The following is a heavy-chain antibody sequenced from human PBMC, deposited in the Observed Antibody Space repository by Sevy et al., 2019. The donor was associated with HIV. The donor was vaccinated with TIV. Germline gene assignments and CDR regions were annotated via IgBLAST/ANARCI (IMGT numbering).Heavy chain of an antibody. D-gene: IGHD3-22*01. CDR3: ARFYDSSGGWFDP. Sequence: SETLSLTCSVSGGSISSGVFFWSWIRQHPGKGLEWSGYIYYGGGTYYNPSLKSRSMISVDTSKNQFSLKVNSVTVADTAVYYCARFYDSSGGWFDPWGQGMLVTVSS. CDR2: IYYGGGT. CDR1: GGSISSGVFF. V-gene: IGHV4-31*03. J-gene: IGHJ5*02.